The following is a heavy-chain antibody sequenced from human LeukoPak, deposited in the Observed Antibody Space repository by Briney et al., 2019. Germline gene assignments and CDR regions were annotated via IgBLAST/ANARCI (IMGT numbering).Heavy chain of an antibody. CDR3: ARDLGDGYNSYAFDI. D-gene: IGHD5-24*01. Sequence: SETLSLTCTVSGDSISSGDYYWSWIRQPAGKGLEWIGRISSSGSTNYNPSLKSRVTISVDTSKNQFSLKLSSVTAADTAVYYCARDLGDGYNSYAFDIWGQGTMVTVSS. CDR2: ISSSGST. J-gene: IGHJ3*02. V-gene: IGHV4-61*02. CDR1: GDSISSGDYY.